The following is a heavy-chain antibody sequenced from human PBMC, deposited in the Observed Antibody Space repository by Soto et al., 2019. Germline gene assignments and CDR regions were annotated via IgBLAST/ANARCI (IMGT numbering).Heavy chain of an antibody. J-gene: IGHJ4*02. CDR2: IRNIANSYTT. Sequence: EVQLVESGGGLVQPGGSLRLSCAASGFTFSDHYMDWVRQAPGKGLEWVGRIRNIANSYTTEYAASVKGRFTISRDASKNSLSLQMNSLKTEDTAVYYCTRRFWTGGTCYAGNYWGQGILVTVSS. CDR1: GFTFSDHY. CDR3: TRRFWTGGTCYAGNY. D-gene: IGHD2-15*01. V-gene: IGHV3-72*01.